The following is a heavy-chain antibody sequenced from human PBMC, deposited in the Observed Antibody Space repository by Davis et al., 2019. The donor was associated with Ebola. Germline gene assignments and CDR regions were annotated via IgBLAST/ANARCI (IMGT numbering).Heavy chain of an antibody. Sequence: GGSLRLSCAASGFTFSNYAMTWVRQAPGKGLEWVGFIRSKAYGGTTEYAASVKGRFTISRDDSKSIAYLQMNSLKTEDTAVYYCTREFLNYYYYYGMDVWGKGTTVTVSS. CDR3: TREFLNYYYYYGMDV. V-gene: IGHV3-49*04. CDR2: IRSKAYGGTT. J-gene: IGHJ6*04. CDR1: GFTFSNYA.